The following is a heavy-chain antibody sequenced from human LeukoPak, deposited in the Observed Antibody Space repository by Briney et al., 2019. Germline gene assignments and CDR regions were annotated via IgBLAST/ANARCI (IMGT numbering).Heavy chain of an antibody. CDR2: INHSGST. CDR1: GGSFSGYY. CDR3: ARDYYDSSGYNHEKPYFDY. J-gene: IGHJ4*02. D-gene: IGHD3-22*01. V-gene: IGHV4-34*01. Sequence: SETLSLTCAVYGGSFSGYYWSWIRQPPGKGLEWIGEINHSGSTNYNPSLKSRVTISVDTSKNQFSLKLSSVTAADTAVYYCARDYYDSSGYNHEKPYFDYWGQGTPVTVSS.